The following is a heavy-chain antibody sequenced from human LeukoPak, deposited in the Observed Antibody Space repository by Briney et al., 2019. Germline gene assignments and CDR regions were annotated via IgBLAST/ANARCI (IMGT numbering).Heavy chain of an antibody. Sequence: GGSLRLSCAASGLIVSSNYMSWVRQAPGKGLEWVSVIYRSGPTYYADSVKGRFTISRDNSKNTLYPQMHSLRVEDTAVYYCARDSYVDSEAVRWFDPWGQGTLVTVSS. J-gene: IGHJ5*02. V-gene: IGHV3-66*01. CDR1: GLIVSSNY. CDR2: IYRSGPT. CDR3: ARDSYVDSEAVRWFDP. D-gene: IGHD4-17*01.